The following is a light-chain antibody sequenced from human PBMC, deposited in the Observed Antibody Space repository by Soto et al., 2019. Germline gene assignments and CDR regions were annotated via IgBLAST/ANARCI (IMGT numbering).Light chain of an antibody. CDR3: QQYATSPIT. J-gene: IGKJ5*01. CDR2: DAS. V-gene: IGKV3-20*01. Sequence: EMAMTQSPSTLSVSPPERAILSCRASQNVYNNLAWYQQKPGQAPRLLIFDASTRATGIPDRFSGSGSGTDFTLTISRLEPEDFAVYYCQQYATSPITFGQGTRLEIK. CDR1: QNVYNN.